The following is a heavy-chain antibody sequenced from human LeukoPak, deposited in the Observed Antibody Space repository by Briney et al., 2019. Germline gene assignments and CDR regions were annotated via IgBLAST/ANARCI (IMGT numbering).Heavy chain of an antibody. CDR3: AGAYYDFWSDPPALDY. D-gene: IGHD3-3*01. J-gene: IGHJ4*02. V-gene: IGHV4-4*07. CDR2: IYTSGST. Sequence: SETLSLTCTVSGGSISSYYWSWIRQPAGKGLEWIGRIYTSGSTNYNPSLKSRVTMSVDTSKNQFSLKLSSVTAADTAVYYCAGAYYDFWSDPPALDYWGQGTLVTVSP. CDR1: GGSISSYY.